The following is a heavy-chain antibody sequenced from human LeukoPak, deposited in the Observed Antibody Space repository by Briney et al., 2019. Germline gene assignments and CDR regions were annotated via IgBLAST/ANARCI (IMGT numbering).Heavy chain of an antibody. Sequence: PGGSLRLSCAASGFTFSSYAMSWVRQAPGKGLEWVSAISGNGGSTYYADSVKGRFTISRDNSKNTLYLQMNSLRAEDTAVYYCAKVSHYYDSSGSLDYWGQGTLVTVSS. CDR3: AKVSHYYDSSGSLDY. D-gene: IGHD3-22*01. CDR1: GFTFSSYA. J-gene: IGHJ4*02. V-gene: IGHV3-23*01. CDR2: ISGNGGST.